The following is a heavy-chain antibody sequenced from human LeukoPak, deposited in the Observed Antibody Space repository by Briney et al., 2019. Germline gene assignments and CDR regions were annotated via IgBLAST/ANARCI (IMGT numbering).Heavy chain of an antibody. J-gene: IGHJ6*03. Sequence: SETLSLTCTVSGGPISSHYWNWIRQPPGKGLEWIGYIYYSGSTNYNPSLKSRVTISVDTSKNQFSLKLSSVTAADTAVYYRARDRHYYMDVWGKGTTVTVSS. CDR3: ARDRHYYMDV. V-gene: IGHV4-59*11. CDR2: IYYSGST. CDR1: GGPISSHY.